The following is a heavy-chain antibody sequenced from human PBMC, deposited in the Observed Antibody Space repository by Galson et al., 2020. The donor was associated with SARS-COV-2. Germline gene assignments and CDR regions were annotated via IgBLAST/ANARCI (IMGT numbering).Heavy chain of an antibody. V-gene: IGHV1-2*04. D-gene: IGHD1-26*01. J-gene: IGHJ4*02. CDR3: AREGGDDSGSYLFDY. CDR2: INPNSGGT. Sequence: GESLKISCKASGYTFTGYYMHWVRQAPGQGLEWMGWINPNSGGTNYAQKFQGWVTMTRDTSISTAYMELSRLRSDDTAVYYCAREGGDDSGSYLFDYWGQGTLVTVSS. CDR1: GYTFTGYY.